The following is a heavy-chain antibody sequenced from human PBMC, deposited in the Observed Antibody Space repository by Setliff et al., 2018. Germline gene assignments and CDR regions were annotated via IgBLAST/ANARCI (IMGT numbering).Heavy chain of an antibody. Sequence: SWVRQPPGKGLEWIGYTYYSGSTYYNPSLKSRVTISVDTSKNQFSLKLSSVTAADTAVYYCARGTSGYLSYWGQGTLVTVSS. CDR3: ARGTSGYLSY. V-gene: IGHV4-30-4*08. D-gene: IGHD3-22*01. J-gene: IGHJ4*02. CDR2: TYYSGST.